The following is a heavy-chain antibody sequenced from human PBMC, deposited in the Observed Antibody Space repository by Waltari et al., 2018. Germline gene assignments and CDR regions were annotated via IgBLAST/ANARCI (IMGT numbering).Heavy chain of an antibody. Sequence: EVQLVESGGGLVQPGGSLRLSCAASGFTFSSYSMNWVRKAPGKGLELVSYISSSSSTIYYADSVKGRFTISRDNAKNSLYLQMNSLRAEDTAVYYCARGENYYDSSFDYWGQGTLVTVSS. J-gene: IGHJ4*02. CDR3: ARGENYYDSSFDY. D-gene: IGHD3-22*01. CDR1: GFTFSSYS. CDR2: ISSSSSTI. V-gene: IGHV3-48*01.